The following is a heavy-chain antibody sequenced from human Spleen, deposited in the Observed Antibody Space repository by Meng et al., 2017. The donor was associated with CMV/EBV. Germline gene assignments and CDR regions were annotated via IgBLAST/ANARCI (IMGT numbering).Heavy chain of an antibody. CDR1: GYTLSELS. V-gene: IGHV1-24*01. D-gene: IGHD1-14*01. CDR3: ATETGDHDGNNPLQLDY. CDR2: FDPEDGET. J-gene: IGHJ4*02. Sequence: ASVKVSCKVSGYTLSELSIHWVRQAPGKGLEWMGGFDPEDGETIYAQRFQDRVTMTEDTSTDTAYLELSSLRSEDTAVYYCATETGDHDGNNPLQLDYWGQGTLVTVSS.